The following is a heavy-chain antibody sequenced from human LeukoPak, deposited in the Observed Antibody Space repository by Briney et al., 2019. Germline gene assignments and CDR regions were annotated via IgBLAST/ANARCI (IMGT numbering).Heavy chain of an antibody. CDR3: AGGPRYSSSFKRGFDY. CDR2: IYYSGST. J-gene: IGHJ4*02. V-gene: IGHV4-59*12. Sequence: PSETLSLTCTVSGGSISSYYWSWIRQPPGKGLEWIGYIYYSGSTNYNPSLKSRVTISVDTSKNQFSLKLSSVTAADTAVYYCAGGPRYSSSFKRGFDYWGQGTLVTVSS. D-gene: IGHD6-13*01. CDR1: GGSISSYY.